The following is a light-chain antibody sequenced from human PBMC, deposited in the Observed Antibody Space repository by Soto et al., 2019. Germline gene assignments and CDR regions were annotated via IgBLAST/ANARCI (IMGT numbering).Light chain of an antibody. Sequence: VLTASPATPSVSSGERATLSCRARQSASSNLARNQHKPGQPPRLLIYVASTRATGIPARFRGSGSGTDFTLTISSRQPEVFAFYYCRQKNTGPPVTFGQGTDWRL. V-gene: IGKV3-15*01. J-gene: IGKJ5*01. CDR1: QSASSN. CDR2: VAS. CDR3: RQKNTGPPVT.